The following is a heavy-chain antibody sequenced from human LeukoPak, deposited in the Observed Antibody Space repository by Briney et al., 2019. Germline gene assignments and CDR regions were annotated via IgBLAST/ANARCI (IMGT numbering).Heavy chain of an antibody. V-gene: IGHV1-2*02. CDR1: GYTFTGYY. D-gene: IGHD1/OR15-1a*01. J-gene: IGHJ3*02. CDR3: ARVHTGNTAYDAFDI. CDR2: INPNSGGT. Sequence: GASVKVSCKASGYTFTGYYIHWVRQSPGQGLEWMGWINPNSGGTNYAQRFQGRVTMTRDTSISTAYMNLSSLRSDDTAFYYCARVHTGNTAYDAFDIWGQGTMVTVSS.